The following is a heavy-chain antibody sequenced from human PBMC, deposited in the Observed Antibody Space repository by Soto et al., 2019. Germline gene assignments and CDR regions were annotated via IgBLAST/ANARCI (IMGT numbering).Heavy chain of an antibody. CDR1: GGSISSTNYY. CDR2: ICYGGST. CDR3: PRVPDY. J-gene: IGHJ4*02. V-gene: IGHV4-39*07. Sequence: SETLSLTCTVSGGSISSTNYYWGWIRQSPGKGLEWIGSICYGGSTYYNPSLKSRVTISVDRSKNQFSLKLSSVTAADTAVYYCPRVPDYWGQGTLVTVSS.